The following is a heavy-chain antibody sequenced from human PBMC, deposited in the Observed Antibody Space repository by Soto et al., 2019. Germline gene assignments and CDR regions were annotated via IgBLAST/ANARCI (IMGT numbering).Heavy chain of an antibody. V-gene: IGHV1-2*02. CDR3: ARASGGHVVVVAATLDY. D-gene: IGHD2-15*01. CDR1: GYTFTGYY. CDR2: INPNSGGT. Sequence: GASVKVSCNASGYTFTGYYMHWVRQAPGQGLEWMGWINPNSGGTNYAQKFQGRVTMTRDTSISTAYMELSRLRSDDTAVYYCARASGGHVVVVAATLDYWGQGTLVTVSS. J-gene: IGHJ4*02.